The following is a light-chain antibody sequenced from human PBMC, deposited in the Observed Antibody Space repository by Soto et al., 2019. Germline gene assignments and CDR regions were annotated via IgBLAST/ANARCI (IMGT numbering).Light chain of an antibody. CDR3: QQSYSTPLT. J-gene: IGKJ4*01. CDR2: AAS. V-gene: IGKV1-39*01. CDR1: QSISSY. Sequence: DIQMTQSPSSLSASVGDRVTITCRASQSISSYLNWYQQKPGKAPKLLIYAASTLQSGVPSRFSGSGSGTDSTLTISSLQPEDFATYSCQQSYSTPLTFGGGTKVEIK.